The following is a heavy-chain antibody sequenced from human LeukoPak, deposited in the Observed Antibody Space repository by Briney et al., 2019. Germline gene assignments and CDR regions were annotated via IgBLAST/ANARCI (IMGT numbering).Heavy chain of an antibody. CDR3: AKDYSGSGCVHFEH. V-gene: IGHV1-18*01. CDR1: GFTFGSYG. CDR2: ISGYNGNT. D-gene: IGHD3-10*01. J-gene: IGHJ4*02. Sequence: ASVKVSCKASGFTFGSYGVTWVRQAPGQGLEWMGWISGYNGNTNLAQKFQGRVSLTTDTSATTAYMEQRSLTSDDTAVYYCAKDYSGSGCVHFEHWGQGTLVTVSS.